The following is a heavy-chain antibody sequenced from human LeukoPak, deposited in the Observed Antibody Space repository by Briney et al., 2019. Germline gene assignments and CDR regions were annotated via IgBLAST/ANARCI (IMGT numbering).Heavy chain of an antibody. V-gene: IGHV4-59*08. D-gene: IGHD6-13*01. CDR3: ARHDGSSWYYAFDV. J-gene: IGHJ3*01. Sequence: SEALSLTCTVSGVSISSYYWSWIRQPPGKGLEWIGYIYYSGSTNYSPSLKSRVTISPDTSKNQFSLKLSSVTAADTAVYYCARHDGSSWYYAFDVWGQGTMVTVSS. CDR2: IYYSGST. CDR1: GVSISSYY.